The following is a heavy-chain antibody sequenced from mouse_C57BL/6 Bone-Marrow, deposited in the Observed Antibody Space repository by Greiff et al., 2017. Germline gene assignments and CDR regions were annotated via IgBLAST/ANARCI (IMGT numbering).Heavy chain of an antibody. CDR1: GFTFSDYG. CDR2: ISSGSSTI. V-gene: IGHV5-17*01. CDR3: ARRYYDY. D-gene: IGHD2-3*01. Sequence: EVKLQESGGGLVKPGGSLKLSCAASGFTFSDYGMHWVRQAPEKGLVWVAYISSGSSTIYYADTVKGRFTISRDNAKNTLFLQMTSLRSEDTAMYYCARRYYDYWGQGTTLTVSS. J-gene: IGHJ2*01.